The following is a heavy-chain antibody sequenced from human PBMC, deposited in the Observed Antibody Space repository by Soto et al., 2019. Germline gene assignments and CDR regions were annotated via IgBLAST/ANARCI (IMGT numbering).Heavy chain of an antibody. D-gene: IGHD6-19*01. CDR1: GFIFSSYA. CDR2: ISASGDNA. CDR3: AKFFVAGTRGYFDS. J-gene: IGHJ4*02. Sequence: EVQLLESGGGLVQPGGSLRLSCTASGFIFSSYAMSWVRQASGKGLEWVSAISASGDNAYYADSVKGRFTISRDRSKSLYLQMKSLRAEDPAIYYCAKFFVAGTRGYFDSWGQGTLVTVSS. V-gene: IGHV3-23*01.